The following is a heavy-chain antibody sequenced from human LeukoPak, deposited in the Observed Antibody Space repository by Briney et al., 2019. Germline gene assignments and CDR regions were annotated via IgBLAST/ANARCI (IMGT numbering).Heavy chain of an antibody. J-gene: IGHJ4*02. CDR2: ISSIGITI. CDR3: ARTWRWGPYDY. V-gene: IGHV3-48*03. CDR1: GFTFTSYE. D-gene: IGHD2-21*02. Sequence: GGSLRLSCAASGFTFTSYETKWVRQAPGKGLEWVSYISSIGITIYYADSVKGRFTISRDNAKNSLYLQMNSLRAEETAVYYCARTWRWGPYDYWGQGTLVTVSS.